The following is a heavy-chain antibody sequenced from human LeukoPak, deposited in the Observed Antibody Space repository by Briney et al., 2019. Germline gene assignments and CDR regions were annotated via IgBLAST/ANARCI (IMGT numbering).Heavy chain of an antibody. Sequence: PSETLSLTCAVYGGSFSGYYWSWIRQPPGKGLEWIGEINHSGSTNYNPSFKSRVTISVDTSKNQFSLKLSSVTAADTAVYYCARVGFNYYYYMDVWGKGTTVTVSS. CDR2: INHSGST. CDR1: GGSFSGYY. D-gene: IGHD5-12*01. CDR3: ARVGFNYYYYMDV. V-gene: IGHV4-34*01. J-gene: IGHJ6*03.